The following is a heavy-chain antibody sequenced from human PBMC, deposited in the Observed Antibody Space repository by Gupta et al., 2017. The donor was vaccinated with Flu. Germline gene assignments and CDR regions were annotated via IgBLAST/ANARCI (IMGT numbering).Heavy chain of an antibody. V-gene: IGHV3-15*01. CDR3: TTGIVLRVVAATRSDY. CDR2: IKSKTDGGTT. J-gene: IGHJ4*02. CDR1: GFTFSNAW. Sequence: EVQLVESGGGLVKPGGSLRLSCAASGFTFSNAWMSWVRQAPGKGLEWVGRIKSKTDGGTTDYAAPVKGRFTISRDDSKNTLYLQMNSLKTEDTAVYYCTTGIVLRVVAATRSDYWGQGTLVTVSS. D-gene: IGHD2-15*01.